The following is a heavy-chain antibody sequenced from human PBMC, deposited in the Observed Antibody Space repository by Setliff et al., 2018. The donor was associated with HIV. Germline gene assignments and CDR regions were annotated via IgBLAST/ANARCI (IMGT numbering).Heavy chain of an antibody. CDR2: INHSGST. D-gene: IGHD1-26*01. J-gene: IGHJ4*02. Sequence: SETLSLTCAVSGHSIDRGFCWGWIRQPPGKGLEWIGSINHSGSTNYNPSLKSRVTISVDTSKNQFSLKLNSVTAADTAVYYCAAATTLDYWGQGTLVTVSS. V-gene: IGHV4-38-2*01. CDR3: AAATTLDY. CDR1: GHSIDRGFC.